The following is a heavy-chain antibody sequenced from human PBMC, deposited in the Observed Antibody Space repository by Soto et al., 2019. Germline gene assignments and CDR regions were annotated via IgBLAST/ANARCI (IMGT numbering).Heavy chain of an antibody. V-gene: IGHV3-72*01. Sequence: EVQLVESGGGLVQPGGSLRLSCAASGFTFSDHYMDWVRQAPGKGLEWVGRTRNKANSYTTEYAASVKGRFTISRDDSRNSLNLQMNSLKTEDTAVYYCARLIQGYRSGWYFDYWGQGTLVTVSS. CDR3: ARLIQGYRSGWYFDY. CDR1: GFTFSDHY. D-gene: IGHD6-19*01. J-gene: IGHJ4*02. CDR2: TRNKANSYTT.